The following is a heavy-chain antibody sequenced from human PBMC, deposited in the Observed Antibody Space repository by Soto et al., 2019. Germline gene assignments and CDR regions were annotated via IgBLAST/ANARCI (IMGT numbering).Heavy chain of an antibody. V-gene: IGHV3-30*18. CDR3: AKESDSGGVGY. J-gene: IGHJ4*02. D-gene: IGHD2-15*01. Sequence: QVQLVESGGGVVQPGTSLRVSCAASGFTFSSSGMHWVRQAPGKGLEWVTVISYDGINRYYADSVNGRFTISRDNSKNTRYLQMNSLRAEDTAVYHCAKESDSGGVGYWGQGTLVTVSS. CDR2: ISYDGINR. CDR1: GFTFSSSG.